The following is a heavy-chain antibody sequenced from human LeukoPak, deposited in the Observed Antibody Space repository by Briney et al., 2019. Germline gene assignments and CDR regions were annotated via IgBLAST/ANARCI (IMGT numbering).Heavy chain of an antibody. V-gene: IGHV4-34*01. Sequence: SETLSLTCAVYGGSFSGYYWSWIRQPPGKGLEWSGEINHSGSTNYNPSLKSRVTISVDTSKNQFSLKLSSVTAADTAVYYCARRSMRSWYPSFDYSGQGTLVTVSS. J-gene: IGHJ4*02. CDR2: INHSGST. D-gene: IGHD6-13*01. CDR3: ARRSMRSWYPSFDY. CDR1: GGSFSGYY.